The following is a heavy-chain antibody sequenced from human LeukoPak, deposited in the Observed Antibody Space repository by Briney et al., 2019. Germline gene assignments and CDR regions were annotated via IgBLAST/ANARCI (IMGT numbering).Heavy chain of an antibody. V-gene: IGHV3-7*01. J-gene: IGHJ6*03. CDR3: ARLYYYGSGSYPAPDYYYYYMDV. CDR1: GFTFSSYW. CDR2: IKQDGSEK. D-gene: IGHD3-10*01. Sequence: GGSLRLSCAASGFTFSSYWMSWVRQAPGKGLEWVANIKQDGSEKYYVDSVKGRFTISRDNAKNSLYLQMNSLRAEDTAVYYCARLYYYGSGSYPAPDYYYYYMDVWGKGTTVTVSS.